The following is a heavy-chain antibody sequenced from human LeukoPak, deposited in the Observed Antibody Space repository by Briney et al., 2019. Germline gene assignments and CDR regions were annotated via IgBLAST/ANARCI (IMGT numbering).Heavy chain of an antibody. D-gene: IGHD6-6*01. CDR3: ARDDSSDFDY. J-gene: IGHJ4*02. CDR1: GFTFSSYT. Sequence: PGGSLRLSCAASGFTFSSYTMNWVRQAPGKGLEWVSSISSSSSYIYYADSVKGRFTISRDNAKNSLYPQMNSLRAEDTAVYYCARDDSSDFDYWGQGTLVTVSS. CDR2: ISSSSSYI. V-gene: IGHV3-21*01.